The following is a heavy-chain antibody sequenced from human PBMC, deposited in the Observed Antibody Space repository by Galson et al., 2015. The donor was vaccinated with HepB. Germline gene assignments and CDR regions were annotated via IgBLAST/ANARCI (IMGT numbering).Heavy chain of an antibody. CDR2: IYYSGST. Sequence: TLSLTCTVSGGSISSGGYYWSWIRQHPGKGLEWIGFIYYSGSTYYNPSLKSRVSISVDTSKNQLSLKLSSVTAADTAVYYCARGRSSPTYYYDSAGYSKYYFDYWGQGTLATVSS. CDR1: GGSISSGGYY. J-gene: IGHJ4*02. CDR3: ARGRSSPTYYYDSAGYSKYYFDY. D-gene: IGHD3-22*01. V-gene: IGHV4-31*03.